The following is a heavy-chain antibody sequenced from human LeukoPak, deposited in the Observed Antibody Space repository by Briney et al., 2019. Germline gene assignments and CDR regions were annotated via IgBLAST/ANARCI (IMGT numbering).Heavy chain of an antibody. J-gene: IGHJ4*02. CDR2: ITTGRGET. CDR3: ARGGQQWRGGNYFDS. Sequence: AASVTVSCKASGYTFTDYALHWVRQAPGQSLEWMGWITTGRGETRYSQDFQRRLTLTRDKSANTVYMDLSALTSEDTALYYCARGGQQWRGGNYFDSWGQGTLLAVSS. CDR1: GYTFTDYA. V-gene: IGHV1-3*03. D-gene: IGHD6-19*01.